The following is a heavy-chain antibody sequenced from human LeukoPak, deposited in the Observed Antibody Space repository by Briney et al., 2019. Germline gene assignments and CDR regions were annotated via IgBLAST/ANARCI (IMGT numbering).Heavy chain of an antibody. Sequence: SETLSLTCTVSGGSINDNYWSWIRQPPGKGLEWIGYVYYTGSTNYNPSLKSRVTISVDTSKNQFSLKLSSVTAADTAVYYYARIKYCSSTSCRPPRYYFDYWGQGTLVTVSS. CDR3: ARIKYCSSTSCRPPRYYFDY. D-gene: IGHD2-2*01. CDR2: VYYTGST. V-gene: IGHV4-59*01. CDR1: GGSINDNY. J-gene: IGHJ4*02.